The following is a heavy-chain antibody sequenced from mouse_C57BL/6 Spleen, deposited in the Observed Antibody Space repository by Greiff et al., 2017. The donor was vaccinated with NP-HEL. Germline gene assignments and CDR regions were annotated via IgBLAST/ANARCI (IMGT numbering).Heavy chain of an antibody. D-gene: IGHD1-1*01. V-gene: IGHV1-19*01. CDR1: GYTFTDYY. CDR3: AIPTDDELLRYAMDY. J-gene: IGHJ4*01. Sequence: EVKLQQSGPVLVKPGASVKMSCKASGYTFTDYYMNWVKQSHGKSLEWIGVINPYNGGTSYNQKFKGKATLTVDKSSSTAYMELNSLTSEDSAVYYCAIPTDDELLRYAMDYWGQGTSVTVSS. CDR2: INPYNGGT.